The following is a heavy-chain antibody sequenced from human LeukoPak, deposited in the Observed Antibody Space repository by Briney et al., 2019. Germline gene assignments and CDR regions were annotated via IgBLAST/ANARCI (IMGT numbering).Heavy chain of an antibody. CDR2: IYYSGST. D-gene: IGHD2-8*02. J-gene: IGHJ4*02. Sequence: SQTLSLTCTVSGGSISSGGYYWSWIRQHPGKGLGWIGYIYYSGSTYYNPSLKSRVTISVDTSKNQFSLKLSSVTAADTAVYYCARGSPELVVFDYWGQGTLVTVSS. CDR1: GGSISSGGYY. CDR3: ARGSPELVVFDY. V-gene: IGHV4-31*03.